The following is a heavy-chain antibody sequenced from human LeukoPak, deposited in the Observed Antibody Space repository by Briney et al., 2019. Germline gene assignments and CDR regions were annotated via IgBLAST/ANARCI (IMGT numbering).Heavy chain of an antibody. CDR3: ERDSSYGGKSTFDY. CDR1: GGSISSYY. CDR2: IYYSGST. Sequence: PSETLSLTCTVSGGSISSYYWSWIRQPPGKGLEWIGYIYYSGSTNYNPSLKSRVTISVDTSKNQFSLKLSSVTAADTAVYYCERDSSYGGKSTFDYWGQGTLVTVSS. J-gene: IGHJ4*02. V-gene: IGHV4-59*01. D-gene: IGHD4-23*01.